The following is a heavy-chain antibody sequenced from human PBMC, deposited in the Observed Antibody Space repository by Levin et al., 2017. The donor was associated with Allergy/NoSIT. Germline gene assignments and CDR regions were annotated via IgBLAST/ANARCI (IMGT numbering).Heavy chain of an antibody. V-gene: IGHV4-59*01. Sequence: SETLSLTCTVSGGSISSYYWSWIRQPPGKGLEWIGYIYYSGSTNYNPSLKSRVTISVDTSKNQFSLKLSSVTAADTAVYYCARFARLYYNGDAFDIWGQGTMVTVSS. CDR3: ARFARLYYNGDAFDI. CDR1: GGSISSYY. CDR2: IYYSGST. D-gene: IGHD2-8*01. J-gene: IGHJ3*02.